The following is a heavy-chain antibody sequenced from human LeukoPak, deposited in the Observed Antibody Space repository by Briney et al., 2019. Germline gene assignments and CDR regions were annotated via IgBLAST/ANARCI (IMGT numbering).Heavy chain of an antibody. J-gene: IGHJ4*02. CDR2: ISSSGDTT. CDR3: ARGLGGALFDS. D-gene: IGHD2-21*01. V-gene: IGHV3-23*01. Sequence: PGGSLRLSCAASGFTFTNFGMSWVRQAPGKELEWVSRISSSGDTTNYADSVKGRFTISRDNAKNSLYLQMNSLRAEDTAVYYCARGLGGALFDSWGQGSLVTVSS. CDR1: GFTFTNFG.